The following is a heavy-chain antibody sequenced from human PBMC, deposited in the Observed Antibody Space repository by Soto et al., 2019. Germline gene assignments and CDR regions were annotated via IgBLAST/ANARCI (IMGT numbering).Heavy chain of an antibody. Sequence: XGSRRLSCAAAGFTFSSYAMSWVRQAPGKGLEWVSAISGSGGSTYYADSVKGRFTISRDNSKNTLYLQMNSLRAEDTAVYYCAKHTYYYDSSGPFEYWGQGALVTVSS. V-gene: IGHV3-23*01. D-gene: IGHD3-22*01. J-gene: IGHJ4*02. CDR3: AKHTYYYDSSGPFEY. CDR1: GFTFSSYA. CDR2: ISGSGGST.